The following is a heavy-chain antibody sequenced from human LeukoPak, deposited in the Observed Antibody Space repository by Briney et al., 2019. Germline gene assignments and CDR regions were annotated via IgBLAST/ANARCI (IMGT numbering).Heavy chain of an antibody. J-gene: IGHJ6*02. Sequence: SVKVSCKASGGTFSSYTISWVRQAPGQGLEWMGRIIPILGIANYAQKFQGRVTITADKSTSTAYMELSSLRSEDTAVYYCARDHEEGPNYYYYGRDVWGQGTTVTVSS. CDR3: ARDHEEGPNYYYYGRDV. V-gene: IGHV1-69*04. CDR1: GGTFSSYT. CDR2: IIPILGIA.